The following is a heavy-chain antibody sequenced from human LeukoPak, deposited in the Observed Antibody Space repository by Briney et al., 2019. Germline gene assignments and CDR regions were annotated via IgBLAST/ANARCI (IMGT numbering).Heavy chain of an antibody. J-gene: IGHJ5*02. CDR2: IYYSGST. D-gene: IGHD3-10*01. Sequence: SQTLSLTCTVSGGSISSGGYYWSWIRQHPGKGLEWIGYIYYSGSTYYNPSLKSRVTISVDTSKNQFSLKLSSVTVADTAVYYCARVPPPRITMVRGAWFDPWGQGTLVTVSS. CDR1: GGSISSGGYY. V-gene: IGHV4-31*03. CDR3: ARVPPPRITMVRGAWFDP.